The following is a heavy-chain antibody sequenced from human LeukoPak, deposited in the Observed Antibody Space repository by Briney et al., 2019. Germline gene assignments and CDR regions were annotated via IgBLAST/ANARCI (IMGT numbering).Heavy chain of an antibody. D-gene: IGHD5-18*01. Sequence: SVKVSCKASGGTFSSYAISWVRQAPGQGLEWMGGIIPIFGTANYAQKFQGRVTITTDESTSTAYMELSSLRSEDTAVYYCARDWASYGYLTVDYWGQGTLVTVSS. CDR2: IIPIFGTA. CDR1: GGTFSSYA. J-gene: IGHJ4*02. CDR3: ARDWASYGYLTVDY. V-gene: IGHV1-69*05.